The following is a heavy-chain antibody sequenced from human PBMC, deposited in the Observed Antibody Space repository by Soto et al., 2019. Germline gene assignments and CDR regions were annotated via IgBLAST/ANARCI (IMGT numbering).Heavy chain of an antibody. V-gene: IGHV3-48*01. J-gene: IGHJ4*02. CDR1: GFTFSSYS. Sequence: GGSLRLSCAASGFTFSSYSMNWVRQAPGKGLEWVSYISSSSSTIYYADSVKGRFTISRDNAKNSLYLQMNSLRAEDTAVYYCARSARGYFIVDGIVDYWGQGTLVTVSS. CDR3: ARSARGYFIVDGIVDY. CDR2: ISSSSSTI. D-gene: IGHD6-19*01.